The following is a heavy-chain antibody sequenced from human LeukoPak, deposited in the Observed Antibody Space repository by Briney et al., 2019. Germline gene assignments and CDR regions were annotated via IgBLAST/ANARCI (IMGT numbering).Heavy chain of an antibody. CDR1: GFTFSSYA. V-gene: IGHV3-48*02. CDR3: ARVSTVTKDY. CDR2: ISSSGTTI. Sequence: GGSLRLSCAAPGFTFSSYAMNWVRQPPGKGLEWVSYISSSGTTIYYADSVKGRFTISRDIARNSLFLQMNSLRDEDTAVYYCARVSTVTKDYWGQGTLVTVSS. J-gene: IGHJ4*02. D-gene: IGHD4-17*01.